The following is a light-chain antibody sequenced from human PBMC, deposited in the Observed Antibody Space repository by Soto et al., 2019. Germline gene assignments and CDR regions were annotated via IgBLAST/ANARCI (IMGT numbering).Light chain of an antibody. J-gene: IGKJ5*01. CDR3: QQYGGSPIT. CDR1: QSVTTR. V-gene: IGKV3-20*01. CDR2: GAS. Sequence: IVLTQSPGTLSLSPGERVTLSCRASQSVTTRLAWYQHKPGQAPTLLMSGASNRPPGVPARFSGSGSGTDFTLTITRLEPEDFALYYCQQYGGSPITFGLGTRLEIK.